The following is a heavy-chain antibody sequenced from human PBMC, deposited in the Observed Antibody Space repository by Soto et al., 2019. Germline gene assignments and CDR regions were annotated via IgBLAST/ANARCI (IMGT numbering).Heavy chain of an antibody. Sequence: QVQLVQSGAEVKKPGYSVKVSCKASGGTLSSYAGSWVRQAPGQGRELMGGLMPIFGTANYAQKFKDRVTITADKSTSTAYMQLKSLRLADTALYYCARGTYSSSCYDYYYGMEVWGQGTTVTV. CDR2: LMPIFGTA. J-gene: IGHJ6*01. CDR3: ARGTYSSSCYDYYYGMEV. V-gene: IGHV1-69*06. D-gene: IGHD6-13*01. CDR1: GGTLSSYA.